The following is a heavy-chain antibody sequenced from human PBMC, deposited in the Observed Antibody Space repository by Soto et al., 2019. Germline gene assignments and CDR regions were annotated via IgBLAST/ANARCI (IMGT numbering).Heavy chain of an antibody. D-gene: IGHD3-3*01. CDR2: IYYSGST. Sequence: PSETLSLTCTVSGGSVSSGSYYWSWIRQPPGKGLEWIGYIYYSGSTNYNPSLKSRVTISVDTSKNQFSLKLSSVTAADTAVYYCAGANYDFWSGYYSPYYYYGTDVWGQGTTVTVSS. CDR3: AGANYDFWSGYYSPYYYYGTDV. V-gene: IGHV4-61*01. J-gene: IGHJ6*02. CDR1: GGSVSSGSYY.